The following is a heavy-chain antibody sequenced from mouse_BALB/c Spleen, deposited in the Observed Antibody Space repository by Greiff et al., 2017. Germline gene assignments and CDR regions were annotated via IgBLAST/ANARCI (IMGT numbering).Heavy chain of an antibody. Sequence: EVKLQESGAELVKPGASVKLSCTASGFNIKDTYMHWVKQRPEQGLEWIGRIDPANGNTKYDPKFQGKATIPADTSSNTAYLQLSSLTSEDTAVYYCARAVTGNFAYWGQGTLVTVSA. CDR3: ARAVTGNFAY. J-gene: IGHJ3*01. CDR2: IDPANGNT. V-gene: IGHV14-3*02. CDR1: GFNIKDTY. D-gene: IGHD4-1*01.